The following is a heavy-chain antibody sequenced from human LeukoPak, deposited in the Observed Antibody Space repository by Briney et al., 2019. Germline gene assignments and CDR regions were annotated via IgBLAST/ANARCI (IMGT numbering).Heavy chain of an antibody. CDR1: GFSFSNYW. Sequence: PGGSLRLSCAASGFSFSNYWMSWVRQAPGKGLEGVANIKQDGSEKNYVDSVEGRFTISRDNAKNSLYLQMNSLRVEDTAVYYCARWGGGGCYDSWGQGTLVTVSS. D-gene: IGHD2-15*01. CDR3: ARWGGGGCYDS. J-gene: IGHJ5*02. V-gene: IGHV3-7*01. CDR2: IKQDGSEK.